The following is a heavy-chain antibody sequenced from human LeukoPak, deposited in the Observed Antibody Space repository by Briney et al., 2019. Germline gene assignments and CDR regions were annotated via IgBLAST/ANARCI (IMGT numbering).Heavy chain of an antibody. CDR3: ARGPYSSNWYVDY. CDR1: GLTLSRYE. D-gene: IGHD6-13*01. J-gene: IGHJ4*02. CDR2: ISRTGNSI. Sequence: GGSLRLSCAASGLTLSRYEMNWVRLAPGQGLEWISYISRTGNSIYYADSVKGRFTISRDSAKNSLYLQMNSLRAEDTAVYYCARGPYSSNWYVDYWGQGTLVTVAS. V-gene: IGHV3-48*03.